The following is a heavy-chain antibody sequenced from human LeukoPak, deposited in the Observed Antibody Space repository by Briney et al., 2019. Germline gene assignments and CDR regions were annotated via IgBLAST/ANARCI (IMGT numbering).Heavy chain of an antibody. D-gene: IGHD3-9*01. CDR2: MYYSGST. J-gene: IGHJ4*02. CDR1: GGSISSSRYY. V-gene: IGHV4-39*07. CDR3: ARTLTGHFDY. Sequence: SETLSLTCTVSGGSISSSRYYWGWIRQPPGKGLEWIGSMYYSGSTYYNPSLKSRVTISVDTSKNQFSLKLSSVTAVDTAVYYCARTLTGHFDYWGQGTLVTVSS.